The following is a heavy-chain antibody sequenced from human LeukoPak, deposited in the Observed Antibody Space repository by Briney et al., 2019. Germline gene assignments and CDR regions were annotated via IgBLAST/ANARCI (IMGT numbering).Heavy chain of an antibody. V-gene: IGHV1-2*02. CDR1: EYTFTTFY. D-gene: IGHD2/OR15-2a*01. Sequence: ASVKVSCKASEYTFTTFYMHWVRQAPGQGLEWMGWIKPDSGDTKSAQTFQSRVTLTRDTSISTAYMELRRLRSDDTAIYYCVSEIRTSSNCRAGFDYWGQGTLVTVSS. CDR3: VSEIRTSSNCRAGFDY. CDR2: IKPDSGDT. J-gene: IGHJ4*02.